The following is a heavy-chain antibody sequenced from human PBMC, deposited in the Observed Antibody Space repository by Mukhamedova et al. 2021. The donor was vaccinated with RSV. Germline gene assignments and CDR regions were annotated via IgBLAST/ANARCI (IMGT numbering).Heavy chain of an antibody. V-gene: IGHV3-23*01. CDR3: AKIPTYYYDSSGYDFYFDY. Sequence: TISRDNSKNTPYLQMNSLRAEDTAVYYCAKIPTYYYDSSGYDFYFDYWGQGTLVTVSS. D-gene: IGHD3-22*01. J-gene: IGHJ4*02.